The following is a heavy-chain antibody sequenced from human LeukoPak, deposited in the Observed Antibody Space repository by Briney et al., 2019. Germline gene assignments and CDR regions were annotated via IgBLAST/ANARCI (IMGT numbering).Heavy chain of an antibody. J-gene: IGHJ4*02. Sequence: SETLSLTCTVSGGSIGSGGYYWSWIRQHPGKGLEWIGYTYYSGSTYYNPSLKSRVTISVDTSKNQFSLKLSSVTAADTAVYYCAREVGDGFLFDYWGQGTLVTVSS. CDR1: GGSIGSGGYY. CDR3: AREVGDGFLFDY. CDR2: TYYSGST. V-gene: IGHV4-31*03. D-gene: IGHD5-24*01.